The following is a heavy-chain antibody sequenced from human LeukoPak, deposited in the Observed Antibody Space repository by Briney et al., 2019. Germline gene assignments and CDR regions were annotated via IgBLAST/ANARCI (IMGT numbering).Heavy chain of an antibody. CDR1: GFTFSSYS. J-gene: IGHJ4*02. CDR3: AKPSRPSGWYGVDC. D-gene: IGHD6-19*01. CDR2: ISGSGGST. Sequence: GGSLRLSCAASGFTFSSYSMSWVRQAPGKGLEWVSAISGSGGSTYYADSVKGRFTISRDNSKNTLYLQMNSLRAEDTAVYYCAKPSRPSGWYGVDCWGQGTLVTVSS. V-gene: IGHV3-23*01.